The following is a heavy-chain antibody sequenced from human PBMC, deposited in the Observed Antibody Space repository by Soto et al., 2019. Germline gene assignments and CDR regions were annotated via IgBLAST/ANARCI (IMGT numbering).Heavy chain of an antibody. CDR2: IHNSGNT. D-gene: IGHD2-21*02. J-gene: IGHJ3*02. CDR1: GGSISNYY. V-gene: IGHV4-59*01. Sequence: QVQLQESGPGLVKPSETLSLTCTVPGGSISNYYWTWIRQFPGKRLEWIAHIHNSGNTNSNPSLKSRVTISTDTSKNQLSLRLTSVTAAETAMYYCARLQYTVVTPIDMWGQGTMVTVSS. CDR3: ARLQYTVVTPIDM.